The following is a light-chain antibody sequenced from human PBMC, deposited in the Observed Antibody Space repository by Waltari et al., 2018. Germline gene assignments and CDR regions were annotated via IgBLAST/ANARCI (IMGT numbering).Light chain of an antibody. CDR1: QSLVHSDGKTY. J-gene: IGKJ1*01. V-gene: IGKV2-30*02. CDR3: MQGTHWPPWT. Sequence: DVVMTQSPLSLSVTLGQPASISCKSSQSLVHSDGKTYLNWYQHRPGQSPRRLLYKVSNRDSGVPDRFSGSGSGTDFTLKISRVEAEDVGVYYCMQGTHWPPWTFGQGTKVEIK. CDR2: KVS.